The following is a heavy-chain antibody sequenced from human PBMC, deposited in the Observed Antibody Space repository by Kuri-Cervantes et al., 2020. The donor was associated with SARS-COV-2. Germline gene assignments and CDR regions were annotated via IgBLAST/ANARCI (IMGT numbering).Heavy chain of an antibody. CDR3: AKKGDYSNYAERPHYYYYYMDV. Sequence: GGSLRLSCAASGFTFSSYGMHWVRQAPGKELEWVAFIRYDGSNKYYADSVKGRFTISRDNSKNTLYLQMNSLRAEDTAVYYCAKKGDYSNYAERPHYYYYYMDVWGKGTTVTVSS. D-gene: IGHD4-11*01. V-gene: IGHV3-30*02. J-gene: IGHJ6*03. CDR2: IRYDGSNK. CDR1: GFTFSSYG.